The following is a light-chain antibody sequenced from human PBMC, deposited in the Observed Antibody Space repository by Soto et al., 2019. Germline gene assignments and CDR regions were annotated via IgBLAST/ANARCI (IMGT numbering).Light chain of an antibody. V-gene: IGKV1-5*03. CDR1: QSISTW. CDR3: QQDNTYPLT. J-gene: IGKJ4*01. Sequence: DLQMTQSPSTLSAPVGDRVTITCRASQSISTWLAWYQQKPGKAPKLLIYKASNLEGGVPSRFSGSGSRTEFNITISSLQPDYFATYYRQQDNTYPLTFGGGTTVEIK. CDR2: KAS.